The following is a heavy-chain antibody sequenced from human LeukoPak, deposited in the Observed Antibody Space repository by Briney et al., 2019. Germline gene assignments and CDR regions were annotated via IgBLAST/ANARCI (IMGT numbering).Heavy chain of an antibody. CDR1: GGSFSGYY. V-gene: IGHV4-34*01. CDR2: INHSGST. J-gene: IGHJ4*02. Sequence: SETLSLTCAVYGGSFSGYYCSWIRQPPGKGLEWIGEINHSGSTNYNPSLKSRVTISVDTSKNQFSLKLSSVTAADTAVYYCARGRFGAYWGQGTLVTVSS. CDR3: ARGRFGAY. D-gene: IGHD3-10*01.